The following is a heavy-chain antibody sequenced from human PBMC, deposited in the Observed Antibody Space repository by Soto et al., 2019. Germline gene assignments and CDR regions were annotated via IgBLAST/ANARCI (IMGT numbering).Heavy chain of an antibody. CDR2: ISGRGTTM. CDR1: GFSFSSYS. J-gene: IGHJ6*02. D-gene: IGHD2-15*01. V-gene: IGHV3-48*02. CDR3: ARLGYCCGSNCSYYFYYYGMDV. Sequence: EVQLVESGGRLVQPGQSLRLSCAASGFSFSSYSMNWVRQAPGKGLEWISFISGRGTTMYYADSVKGRFSISRDNAKNSLYLQMDSLRDEDTAVYYCARLGYCCGSNCSYYFYYYGMDVWGQGTTVTVSS.